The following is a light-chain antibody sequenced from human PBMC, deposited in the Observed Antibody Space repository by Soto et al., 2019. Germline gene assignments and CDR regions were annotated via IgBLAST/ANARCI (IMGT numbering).Light chain of an antibody. V-gene: IGKV3-20*01. J-gene: IGKJ5*01. CDR3: QQYGSSPIT. CDR1: QNVDSY. Sequence: EIVLTQSAGTLSLSPIERHTIYCRASQNVDSYLAWYQQKPGQAPRLLIYGASSRATGIPDRFSGSGSGTDFTLTISRLEPEDFAVYYCQQYGSSPITLGQGTRLEIK. CDR2: GAS.